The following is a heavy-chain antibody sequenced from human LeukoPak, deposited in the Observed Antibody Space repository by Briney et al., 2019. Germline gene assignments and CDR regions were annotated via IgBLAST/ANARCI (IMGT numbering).Heavy chain of an antibody. CDR3: ARDTMRSYLDH. J-gene: IGHJ4*02. CDR1: GDSISGGGYY. D-gene: IGHD3-16*02. CDR2: IYYSGNT. V-gene: IGHV4-31*03. Sequence: SETLSLTCTVSGDSISGGGYYWSWIRQHPGKGLVWIGYIYYSGNTFYNPSLKSRVTLPVDTSKNQFSLNLSSVTAADTAVYFCARDTMRSYLDHWGQGTLVTVSS.